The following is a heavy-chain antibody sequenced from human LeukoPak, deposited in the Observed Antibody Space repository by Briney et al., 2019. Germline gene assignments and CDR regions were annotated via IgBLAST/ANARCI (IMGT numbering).Heavy chain of an antibody. CDR1: GFTFSSYW. V-gene: IGHV3-7*01. CDR3: ARDRYSSGWYVPFDY. D-gene: IGHD6-19*01. Sequence: GGSLRLSCAASGFTFSSYWMSWVRQAPGKGQEWVANIKQDGSEKYYVDSVKGRFTISRDNAKNSLYLQMNSLRAEDTAVYYCARDRYSSGWYVPFDYWGQGTLVTVSS. CDR2: IKQDGSEK. J-gene: IGHJ4*02.